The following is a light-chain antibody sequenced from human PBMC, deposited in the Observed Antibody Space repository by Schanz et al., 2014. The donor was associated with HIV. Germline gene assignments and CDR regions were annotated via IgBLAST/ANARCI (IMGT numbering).Light chain of an antibody. V-gene: IGLV2-8*01. CDR1: SSDVGSYNL. CDR3: SSYAGSNNLV. CDR2: DVT. Sequence: QSALTQPASVSGSPGQSITISCTGTSSDVGSYNLVSWYQQHPGKAPKLIIYDVTDRPSGVPDRFSGSKSGNTASLTVSGLQTDDEADYYCSSYAGSNNLVFGGGTKLTVL. J-gene: IGLJ3*02.